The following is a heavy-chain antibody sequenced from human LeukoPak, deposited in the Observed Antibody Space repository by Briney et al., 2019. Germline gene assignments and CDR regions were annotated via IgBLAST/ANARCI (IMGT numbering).Heavy chain of an antibody. D-gene: IGHD1-14*01. CDR2: ISGNGGRT. Sequence: GGSLRLSCAAPGFTLSTYTMAWVRQAPGAGLGWVSGISGNGGRTYYADSVKGRFAISRDDSKSTLYLQMNSLRAEDTAVYYCAKDFGRNLGGPGYWGRGTLVIVSS. CDR3: AKDFGRNLGGPGY. J-gene: IGHJ4*02. CDR1: GFTLSTYT. V-gene: IGHV3-23*01.